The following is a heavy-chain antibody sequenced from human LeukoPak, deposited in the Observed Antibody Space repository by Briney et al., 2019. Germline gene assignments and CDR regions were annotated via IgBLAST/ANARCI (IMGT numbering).Heavy chain of an antibody. Sequence: SQTLSLTCTVSGGPISSGDYYWSWIRQPPGKGLEWIGYIYYSGSTYYNPSLKSRVTISVDTSKNQFSLKLSSVTAADTAVYYCARDTAMVNAFDIWGQGTMVTVSS. CDR1: GGPISSGDYY. CDR3: ARDTAMVNAFDI. J-gene: IGHJ3*02. CDR2: IYYSGST. D-gene: IGHD5-18*01. V-gene: IGHV4-30-4*01.